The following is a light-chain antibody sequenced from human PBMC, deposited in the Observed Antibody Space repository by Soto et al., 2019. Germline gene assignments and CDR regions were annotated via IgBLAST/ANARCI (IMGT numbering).Light chain of an antibody. CDR3: CSYAGSNTLL. J-gene: IGLJ2*01. CDR2: EGS. CDR1: SSDVGRYNL. V-gene: IGLV2-23*01. Sequence: QSVLTQPASVSGSPGQSIIISCTGTSSDVGRYNLVSWYQQHAGEAPKVVIYEGSKRPSGVSNRFSGSKSGNTASLTISGLQAEDEADYYCCSYAGSNTLLFGGGTKLTVL.